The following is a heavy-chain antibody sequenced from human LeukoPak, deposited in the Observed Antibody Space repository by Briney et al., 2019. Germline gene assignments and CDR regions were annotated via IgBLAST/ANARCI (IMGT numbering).Heavy chain of an antibody. V-gene: IGHV4-38-2*01. CDR2: IYHSGSM. CDR3: ARLRKTPRIVVVVAATQGVYYFDY. Sequence: SETLSLTCGVSGYSISSGYYWGWIRQPPGKGLGWIGSIYHSGSMYYNQSLKSRVNISIDTSKIQFSLNLSSVTAADTAVYYCARLRKTPRIVVVVAATQGVYYFDYWGQGTLVTVSS. D-gene: IGHD2-15*01. CDR1: GYSISSGYY. J-gene: IGHJ4*02.